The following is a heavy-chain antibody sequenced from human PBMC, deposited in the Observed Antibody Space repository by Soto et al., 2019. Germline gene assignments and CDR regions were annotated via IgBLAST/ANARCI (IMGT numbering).Heavy chain of an antibody. CDR1: GFTVISYS. CDR2: ISSSRSYI. D-gene: IGHD6-6*01. CDR3: ARGYHPGRAARDYYYGMDV. J-gene: IGHJ6*02. V-gene: IGHV3-21*01. Sequence: GSLRLSGAASGFTVISYSMHWVRQAPGKGLEWVSSISSSRSYIYYADTVKGRFTISRDEAKNSLYLQMNSLRAEDTAVYDCARGYHPGRAARDYYYGMDVWGQGTKVTGSS.